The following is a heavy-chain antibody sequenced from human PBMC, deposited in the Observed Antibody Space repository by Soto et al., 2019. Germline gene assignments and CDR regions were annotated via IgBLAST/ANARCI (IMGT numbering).Heavy chain of an antibody. CDR2: ISWNSGSI. CDR3: AKEFGELFNYFDY. Sequence: SVRLSCAASGFTFDDYAMHWVRQAPGKGLEWVSGISWNSGSIGYADSVKGRFTISRDNAKNSLYLQMNSLRAEDTALYYCAKEFGELFNYFDYWGQGTLVTVSS. J-gene: IGHJ4*02. V-gene: IGHV3-9*01. D-gene: IGHD3-10*01. CDR1: GFTFDDYA.